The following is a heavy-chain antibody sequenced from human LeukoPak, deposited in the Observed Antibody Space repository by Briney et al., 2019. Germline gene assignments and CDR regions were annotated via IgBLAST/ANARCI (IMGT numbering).Heavy chain of an antibody. D-gene: IGHD6-13*01. J-gene: IGHJ4*02. CDR3: ARGSPLLYSSSWYVY. V-gene: IGHV3-48*03. Sequence: PGGSLRLSCAASGFTFSSYEMNWVRQAPGKGLEWVSYISSSGSTIYYADSVKGRFTISRDNAKNSLYLQMNSLRAEDTAVYYCARGSPLLYSSSWYVYWGQGTLVTVSS. CDR1: GFTFSSYE. CDR2: ISSSGSTI.